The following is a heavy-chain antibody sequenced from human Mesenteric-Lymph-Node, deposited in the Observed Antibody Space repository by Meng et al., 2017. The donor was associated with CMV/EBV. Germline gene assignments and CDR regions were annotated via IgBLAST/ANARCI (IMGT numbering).Heavy chain of an antibody. Sequence: TVSGGSSSSTSYCWGWIRQPRGKGLEWIGTICYSGSTYYNPSLKSRVTISVDTSKNQFSLRLNSVTAADTAVYYCARDRNRWGLFDFWGQGALVTVSS. CDR3: ARDRNRWGLFDF. CDR1: GGSSSSTSYC. CDR2: ICYSGST. D-gene: IGHD2/OR15-2a*01. V-gene: IGHV4-39*07. J-gene: IGHJ4*02.